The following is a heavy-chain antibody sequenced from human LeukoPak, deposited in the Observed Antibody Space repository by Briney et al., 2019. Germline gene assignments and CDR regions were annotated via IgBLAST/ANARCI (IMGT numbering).Heavy chain of an antibody. Sequence: SETLSLTCTVSGGSISSYYWSWIRQPPGKGLEWIGYIYYSGSTNCNPSLKSRVTISVDTSKNQFSLKLSSVTAADTAVYYCARSSGYDQGPAYWGQGTLVTVSS. D-gene: IGHD5-12*01. J-gene: IGHJ4*02. CDR1: GGSISSYY. V-gene: IGHV4-59*12. CDR2: IYYSGST. CDR3: ARSSGYDQGPAY.